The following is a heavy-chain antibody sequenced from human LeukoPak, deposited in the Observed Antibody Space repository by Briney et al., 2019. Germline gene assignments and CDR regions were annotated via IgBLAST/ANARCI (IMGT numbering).Heavy chain of an antibody. CDR2: IKQDGSEK. CDR3: ARPGFAGYFDY. J-gene: IGHJ4*02. Sequence: GGSLRLSCAASGFTFSSYWMSWVRQAPGKGLEWVANIKQDGSEKYYVDSVKGRFTISRDDAKNSLYLQMNSLRAEDTAVYYCARPGFAGYFDYWGRGTLVTVSS. D-gene: IGHD2-21*01. V-gene: IGHV3-7*01. CDR1: GFTFSSYW.